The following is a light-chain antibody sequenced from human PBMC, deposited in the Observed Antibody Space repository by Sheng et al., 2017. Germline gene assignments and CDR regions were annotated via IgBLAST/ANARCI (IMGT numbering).Light chain of an antibody. Sequence: SYELTQPSSVSVSPGQTARITCSGDVLAKKYARWFQQKPGQAPLLVIYEDSERPSGIPERFSGSSSGTTVTLTISGAQVEDEADYYCYSAADNNRVFGGGTKLTVL. CDR1: VLAKKY. CDR3: YSAADNNRV. V-gene: IGLV3-27*01. CDR2: EDS. J-gene: IGLJ2*01.